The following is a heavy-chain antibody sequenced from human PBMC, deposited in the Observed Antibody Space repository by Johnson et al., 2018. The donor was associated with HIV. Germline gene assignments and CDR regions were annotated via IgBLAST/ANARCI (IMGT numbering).Heavy chain of an antibody. CDR2: ISYDGSNK. V-gene: IGHV3-30-3*01. CDR3: GSDMSSRWGMGDACDI. D-gene: IGHD6-13*01. Sequence: QVQLVECGGGVVQPGRSLRLSCAASGFTFSSYAMHWVRQAPGKGLEWVAVISYDGSNKYDADSVKGRLTISRDNSKHTLYLQMSSLRAEDTAMYYCGSDMSSRWGMGDACDIWGQGTMVTVSS. J-gene: IGHJ3*02. CDR1: GFTFSSYA.